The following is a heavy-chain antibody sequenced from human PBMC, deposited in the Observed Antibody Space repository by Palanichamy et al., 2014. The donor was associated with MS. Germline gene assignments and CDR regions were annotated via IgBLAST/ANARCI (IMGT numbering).Heavy chain of an antibody. Sequence: VQLVESGGGLVQPGGSLRLSCAASGFIFSNYAMHWVRQVPGKGLVWISRIHGDGRSTMFADSVKGRFTISRDNAKNALYMEMNSLRIEDTGVYFCARGDFGDSNWFDPWGQGVLVTVSS. CDR1: GFIFSNYA. CDR3: ARGDFGDSNWFDP. D-gene: IGHD4/OR15-4a*01. CDR2: IHGDGRST. V-gene: IGHV3-74*03. J-gene: IGHJ5*02.